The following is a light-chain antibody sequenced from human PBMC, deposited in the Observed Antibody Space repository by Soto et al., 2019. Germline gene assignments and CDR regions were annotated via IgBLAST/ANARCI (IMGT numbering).Light chain of an antibody. CDR1: SSDVGGYNY. CDR2: EVS. CDR3: SSYTSDSTRV. V-gene: IGLV2-14*01. J-gene: IGLJ1*01. Sequence: QSALTQPASVSGSPGQSITISCTGTSSDVGGYNYVSWYQQHPGKAPKLMIFEVSNRPSGVSIRFSGSKSGNTASLTISGPQAEDEADYYCSSYTSDSTRVFGTGTKVTVL.